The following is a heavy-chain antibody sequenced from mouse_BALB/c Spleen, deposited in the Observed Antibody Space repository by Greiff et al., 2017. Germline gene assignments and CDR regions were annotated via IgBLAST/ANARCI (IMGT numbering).Heavy chain of an antibody. CDR1: GYSITSGYY. V-gene: IGHV3-6*02. Sequence: EVKLQESGPGLVKPSQSLSLTCSVTGYSITSGYYWNWIRQFPGNKLEWMGYISYDGSNNYNPSLKNRISITRDTSKNQFFLKLNSVTTEDTATYYCASEGPYYAMDYWGQGTSVTVSS. CDR3: ASEGPYYAMDY. CDR2: ISYDGSN. J-gene: IGHJ4*01.